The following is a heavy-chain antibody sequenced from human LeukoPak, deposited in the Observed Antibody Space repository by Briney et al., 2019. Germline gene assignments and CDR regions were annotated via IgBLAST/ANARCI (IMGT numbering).Heavy chain of an antibody. CDR2: TYYGGST. CDR1: GGSISSYY. J-gene: IGHJ6*02. Sequence: SETLSLTCTVSGGSISSYYWSRIRQPAGKGLEWIGYTYYGGSTNYNPSLKSRVTISVDTSKNQFSLKLSSVTAADTAVYYCARASGSSPDYYYGMDVWGQGTTVTVSS. V-gene: IGHV4-59*01. CDR3: ARASGSSPDYYYGMDV. D-gene: IGHD3-10*01.